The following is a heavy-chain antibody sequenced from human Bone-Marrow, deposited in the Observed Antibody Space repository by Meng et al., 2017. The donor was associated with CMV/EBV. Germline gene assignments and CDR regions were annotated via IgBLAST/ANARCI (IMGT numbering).Heavy chain of an antibody. CDR1: GFTVSSNY. Sequence: GGSLRLSCAASGFTVSSNYMSWVRQAPGKGLEWVSVIYSGGSTYYADSVKGRFTISRDNSKNTLYLQMNSLRAEDTAVYYCASLREGEMDYYGMDVWGQGTTVTVS. V-gene: IGHV3-53*01. J-gene: IGHJ6*02. CDR2: IYSGGST. D-gene: IGHD3-16*01. CDR3: ASLREGEMDYYGMDV.